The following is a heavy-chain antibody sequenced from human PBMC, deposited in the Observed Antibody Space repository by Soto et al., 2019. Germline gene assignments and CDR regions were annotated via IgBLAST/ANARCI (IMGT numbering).Heavy chain of an antibody. CDR2: FDPEDGET. Sequence: ASVKVSCKVSGYTLTELSMHWVRQAPGKGLEWMGGFDPEDGETIYAQKFQGRVTMTEDTSTDTAYMELSSLRSEDTAVYYCATLTAWNYYYSSGYYIDYWGQGTLVTVSS. J-gene: IGHJ4*02. D-gene: IGHD3-22*01. CDR3: ATLTAWNYYYSSGYYIDY. CDR1: GYTLTELS. V-gene: IGHV1-24*01.